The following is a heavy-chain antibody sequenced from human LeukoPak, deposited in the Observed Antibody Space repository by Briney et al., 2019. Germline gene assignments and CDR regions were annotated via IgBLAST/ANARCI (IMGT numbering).Heavy chain of an antibody. D-gene: IGHD4-11*01. CDR2: ISWNSGSI. Sequence: PGGSLRLSCAAYGFTFDDYAMHWVRQVPGKGLEWVSGISWNSGSIGYADSVKGRFTISRDDAKNSLYLQMNNLRAEDTALYYCTRDTRASRSATYTHWGQGTLVTVSS. CDR3: TRDTRASRSATYTH. J-gene: IGHJ4*02. V-gene: IGHV3-9*01. CDR1: GFTFDDYA.